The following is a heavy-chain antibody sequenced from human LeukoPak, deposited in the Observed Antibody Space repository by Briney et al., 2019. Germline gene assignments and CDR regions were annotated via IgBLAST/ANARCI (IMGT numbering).Heavy chain of an antibody. J-gene: IGHJ4*02. D-gene: IGHD2-15*01. V-gene: IGHV3-30*02. CDR1: GFIFSSYG. Sequence: GGSLRLSCAASGFIFSSYGMHWVRQAPGKGLEWVAFIRYDGSKKYYADSVKGRFTISRDNSKNTLYLQMNSLRAEDTAVYYCAKAGAVVVVAAKYFDYWGQGTLVTVSS. CDR2: IRYDGSKK. CDR3: AKAGAVVVVAAKYFDY.